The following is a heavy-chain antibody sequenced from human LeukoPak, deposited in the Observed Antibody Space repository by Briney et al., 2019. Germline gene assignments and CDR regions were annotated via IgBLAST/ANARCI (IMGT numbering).Heavy chain of an antibody. J-gene: IGHJ4*02. CDR2: INHSGST. CDR1: GGSFSGYY. V-gene: IGHV4-34*01. Sequence: PSETLSLTCAVYGGSFSGYYWSWIRQPPGKGLEWIGEINHSGSTNYNPSLKSRVTISVDTSKNQFSLKLSSVTAADTAVYYCARTLWYSSSWSQDYWGQGTLVTVSS. D-gene: IGHD6-13*01. CDR3: ARTLWYSSSWSQDY.